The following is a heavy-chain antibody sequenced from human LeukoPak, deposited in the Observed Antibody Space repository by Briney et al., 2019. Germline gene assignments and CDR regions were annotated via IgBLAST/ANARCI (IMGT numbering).Heavy chain of an antibody. CDR1: GYSFTSYW. D-gene: IGHD2-15*01. CDR3: ARQAGYCSGGSCYYFDY. V-gene: IGHV5-51*01. CDR2: IYPGDSDT. Sequence: GESLKISCKGSGYSFTSYWIGWVRQKPGKGLEWMGIIYPGDSDTRYSPSFQGQVTISADKSLSTAYLQWSSLKASDTAMYYCARQAGYCSGGSCYYFDYWGQGTLVTVSS. J-gene: IGHJ4*02.